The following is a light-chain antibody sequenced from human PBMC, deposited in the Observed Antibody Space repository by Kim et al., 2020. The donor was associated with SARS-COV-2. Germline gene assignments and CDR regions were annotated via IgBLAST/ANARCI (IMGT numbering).Light chain of an antibody. CDR1: QSVSNDY. V-gene: IGKV3-20*01. CDR2: AAS. Sequence: SPGERATLSCRASQSVSNDYLAWYQQKTGQAPRLLIYAASTRAPGIPIRFSGSGSGTDFTLTISGLDPDDFAVYYCQQYGTSPRTFDQGTKVDIK. J-gene: IGKJ1*01. CDR3: QQYGTSPRT.